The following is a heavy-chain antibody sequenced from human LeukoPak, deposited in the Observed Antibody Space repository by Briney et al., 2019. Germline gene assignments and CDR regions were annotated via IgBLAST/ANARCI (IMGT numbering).Heavy chain of an antibody. J-gene: IGHJ6*03. CDR2: IYTSGGT. Sequence: PSETLSLTCTVSGGSVSSYYWSWIRQPPGKGLEWIGYIYTSGGTNYNPSLKSRVTISVDTSKNQFSLRLFSVTAADTAAYYCARRDVYYFYMDVWGKATTVTVSS. CDR1: GGSVSSYY. V-gene: IGHV4-4*09. CDR3: ARRDVYYFYMDV.